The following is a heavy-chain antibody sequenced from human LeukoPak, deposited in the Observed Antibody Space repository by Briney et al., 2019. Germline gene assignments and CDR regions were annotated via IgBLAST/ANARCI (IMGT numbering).Heavy chain of an antibody. CDR3: AITYSNNAFDV. CDR2: INPNTGGA. J-gene: IGHJ3*01. D-gene: IGHD2-15*01. V-gene: IGHV1-2*06. CDR1: GYTFSNYY. Sequence: ASVKVSCKTSGYTFSNYYIHWWRHAPGQGLEWMGRINPNTGGANYAQNFQGRVTMTRDTSTSTAYMDLSRLTSDDTAIYYCAITYSNNAFDVWGQGTVVTVSS.